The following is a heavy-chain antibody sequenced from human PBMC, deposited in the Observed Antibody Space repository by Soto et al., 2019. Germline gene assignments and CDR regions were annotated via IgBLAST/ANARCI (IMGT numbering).Heavy chain of an antibody. Sequence: GGSLRLSCAASGFPFSSYAMSWVRQAPGKGLEWVSAISGSGGSTYYADSVKGRFTISRDNSKNTLYLQMNSLRAEDTAVYYCAKDMDYDILTGYPFDYWGQGTLVTVSS. CDR3: AKDMDYDILTGYPFDY. J-gene: IGHJ4*02. CDR2: ISGSGGST. CDR1: GFPFSSYA. D-gene: IGHD3-9*01. V-gene: IGHV3-23*01.